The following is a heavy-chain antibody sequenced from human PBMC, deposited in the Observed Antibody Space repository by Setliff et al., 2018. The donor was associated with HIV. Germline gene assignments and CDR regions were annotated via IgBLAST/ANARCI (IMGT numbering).Heavy chain of an antibody. CDR2: IYSDGRT. V-gene: IGHV3-53*01. Sequence: LRLSCAASGFTVSDTHMTWVRQAPGKGLEWVSFIYSDGRTYYAESVKGRFTISRDDSKNTLYLQMHSLRVEDTAAYYCAKGVKWLDPWGQGTLVTAPQ. CDR1: GFTVSDTH. CDR3: AKGVKWLDP. J-gene: IGHJ5*02. D-gene: IGHD3-16*01.